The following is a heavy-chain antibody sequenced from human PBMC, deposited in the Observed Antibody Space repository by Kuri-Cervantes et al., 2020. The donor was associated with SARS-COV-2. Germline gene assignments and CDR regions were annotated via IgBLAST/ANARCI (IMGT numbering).Heavy chain of an antibody. J-gene: IGHJ6*02. CDR3: AKDEVGEELRFLEWLFYYYYGMDV. CDR2: ISDTGGTT. D-gene: IGHD3-3*01. V-gene: IGHV3-23*01. Sequence: GESLKISCAASGFTFTDYAMSWVRQAPGRGPEWVSCISDTGGTTTYADSVKGRFTISRDNSKNTVSLQMNSLRAEDTAVYYCAKDEVGEELRFLEWLFYYYYGMDVWGQGTTVTVSS. CDR1: GFTFTDYA.